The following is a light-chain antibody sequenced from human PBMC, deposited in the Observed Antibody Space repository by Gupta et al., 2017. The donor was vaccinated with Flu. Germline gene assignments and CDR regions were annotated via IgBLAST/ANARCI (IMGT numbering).Light chain of an antibody. J-gene: IGLJ3*02. V-gene: IGLV1-40*01. Sequence: QSVLTQPPSVSGAPGQRITISCTGSSSNLGAGYDVHWYKQPPGSAPRLLIYENNNRPSGVAARFSASKSGSSASLAITGLHPDDEADYFCQSYDTGSSGPWVFGGGTRLTV. CDR2: ENN. CDR1: SSNLGAGYD. CDR3: QSYDTGSSGPWV.